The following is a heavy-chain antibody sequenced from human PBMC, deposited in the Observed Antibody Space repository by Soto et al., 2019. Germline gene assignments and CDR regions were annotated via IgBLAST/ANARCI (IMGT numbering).Heavy chain of an antibody. CDR1: GGSISSGGYS. CDR2: IYHSGST. J-gene: IGHJ5*02. Sequence: PSETLSLTCAVSGGSISSGGYSWSWIRQPPGKGLEWIGYIYHSGSTYYNPSLKSRVTISADRSKNQFSLKLSSVTAADTAVYYCARAVDCSSTSCYYWFDPWGQGTLVTVSS. V-gene: IGHV4-30-2*01. D-gene: IGHD2-2*01. CDR3: ARAVDCSSTSCYYWFDP.